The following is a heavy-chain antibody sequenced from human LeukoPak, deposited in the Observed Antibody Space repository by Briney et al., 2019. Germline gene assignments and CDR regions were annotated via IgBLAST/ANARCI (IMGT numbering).Heavy chain of an antibody. V-gene: IGHV5-51*01. CDR1: GYRFTSYW. Sequence: KDGESLKISCKASGYRFTSYWIGWVRQMPGKGLEWMGIIYPGDSDTRYSPSFQGQVTISADKSISTAYLQWSSLKASDTAMYYCARSIAVAARENWFDPWGQGTLVTVSS. CDR2: IYPGDSDT. J-gene: IGHJ5*02. D-gene: IGHD6-19*01. CDR3: ARSIAVAARENWFDP.